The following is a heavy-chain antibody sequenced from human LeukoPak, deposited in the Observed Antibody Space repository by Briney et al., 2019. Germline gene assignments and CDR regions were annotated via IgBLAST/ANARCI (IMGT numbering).Heavy chain of an antibody. J-gene: IGHJ3*02. D-gene: IGHD6-13*01. CDR3: ARDGGYRRGSIDI. CDR2: IYYSAST. CDR1: GGSLSSYY. V-gene: IGHV4-59*01. Sequence: SETLSLTCTVSGGSLSSYYWSWIRQPPGKGLEWIGHIYYSASTNYNPPLKSRATISLDPSKNQFSLQLSSVTAADPAVYYSARDGGYRRGSIDIWGQGTMVTVSS.